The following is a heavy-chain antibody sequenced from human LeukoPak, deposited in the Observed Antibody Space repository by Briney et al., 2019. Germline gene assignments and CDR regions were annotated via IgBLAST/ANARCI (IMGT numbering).Heavy chain of an antibody. Sequence: ASVKVSCKASGYTFTSYYMHWVRQAPGQGLEWMGIINPSGGSTSYAQKFQGGVTMTRDTSTSTVYMELSSLRSEDTAVYYCARVGITGTTFGWFDPWGQGTLVTVSS. CDR2: INPSGGST. J-gene: IGHJ5*02. CDR3: ARVGITGTTFGWFDP. V-gene: IGHV1-46*01. CDR1: GYTFTSYY. D-gene: IGHD1-20*01.